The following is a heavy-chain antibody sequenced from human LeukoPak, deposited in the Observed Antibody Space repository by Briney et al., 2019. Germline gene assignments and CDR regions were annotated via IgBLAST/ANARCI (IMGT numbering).Heavy chain of an antibody. CDR1: GYTLTELS. D-gene: IGHD1-26*01. CDR2: FDPEDGET. V-gene: IGHV1-24*01. J-gene: IGHJ4*02. Sequence: ASVQVSCQVSGYTLTELSMHWVRQAPGKGLEWMGGFDPEDGETIYAQKFQGRVTMTEDTSTDTAYMELSSLRSGDTAVYYCATALVGATTEGGSVDYWGQGTLVTVSS. CDR3: ATALVGATTEGGSVDY.